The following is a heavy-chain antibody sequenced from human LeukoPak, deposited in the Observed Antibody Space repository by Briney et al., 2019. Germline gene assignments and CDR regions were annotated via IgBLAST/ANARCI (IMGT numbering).Heavy chain of an antibody. J-gene: IGHJ4*02. CDR3: ARSVVPAAYYFDY. V-gene: IGHV3-48*01. CDR1: GFTFSSYS. Sequence: GGSLRLSCAASGFTFSSYSMNWVRQAPGKGLEWVSYISSSSSTIYYADSVKGRFTISRDNAKNSLYLQMNSLRAEDTAVYYCARSVVPAAYYFDYWGQGTLVTVSS. CDR2: ISSSSSTI. D-gene: IGHD2-2*01.